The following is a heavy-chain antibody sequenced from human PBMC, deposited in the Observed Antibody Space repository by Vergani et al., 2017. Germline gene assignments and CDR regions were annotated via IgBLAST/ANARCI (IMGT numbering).Heavy chain of an antibody. CDR2: VSGSSATP. Sequence: EVQLLESGGGLVEPGGSLRLSCEASGFSFPGYAMSWVRQAPGKGLGWVSSVSGSSATPYYADSVKGRFIISRDNSKNTLHLQMNGLRADDTAVYYCTKGSRGYTGYFFDYWRQATQATVSS. CDR3: TKGSRGYTGYFFDY. D-gene: IGHD5-12*01. CDR1: GFSFPGYA. V-gene: IGHV3-23*01. J-gene: IGHJ4*02.